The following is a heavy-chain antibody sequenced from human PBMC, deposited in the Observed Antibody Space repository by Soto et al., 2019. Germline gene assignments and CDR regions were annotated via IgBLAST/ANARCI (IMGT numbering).Heavy chain of an antibody. CDR3: ARPYSSSWYYYYYGMDG. CDR1: GYTFTSYG. J-gene: IGHJ6*02. Sequence: ASVKVSCKASGYTFTSYGISWVRQAPGQGLEWMGWISAYNGNTNYAQKFQGRVTMTRDTSISTAYMELSRLRSDDTAVYYCARPYSSSWYYYYYGMDGWGQGTTVTVSS. D-gene: IGHD6-13*01. V-gene: IGHV1-18*01. CDR2: ISAYNGNT.